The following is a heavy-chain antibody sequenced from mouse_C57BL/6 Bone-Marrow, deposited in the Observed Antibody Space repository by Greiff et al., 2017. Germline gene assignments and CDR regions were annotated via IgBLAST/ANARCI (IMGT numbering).Heavy chain of an antibody. V-gene: IGHV1-81*01. J-gene: IGHJ2*01. D-gene: IGHD2-3*01. CDR1: GYTFTSYG. CDR3: ARWLLRFYYFDY. CDR2: IYPRSGNT. Sequence: QVQLKESGAELARPGASVKLSCKASGYTFTSYGISWVKQRTGQGLEWIGEIYPRSGNTYYNEKFKGKATLTADKYSSTAYMELRSLTSEDSAVYFCARWLLRFYYFDYWGQGTTLTVSS.